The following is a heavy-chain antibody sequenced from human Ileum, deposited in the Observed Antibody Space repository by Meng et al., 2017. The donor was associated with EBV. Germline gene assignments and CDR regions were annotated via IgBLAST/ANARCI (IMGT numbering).Heavy chain of an antibody. D-gene: IGHD3-10*01. V-gene: IGHV2-5*02. CDR1: GFSLNTGGMA. CDR3: ARRSFAAGSPDY. J-gene: IGHJ4*02. CDR2: IYWDDDK. Sequence: QIPLKDSGPTLVKPTQTLTLTCTFSGFSLNTGGMAVSWIRQPPGKALEWLALIYWDDDKRYSPSLKTRLTITKDTSKNQVVLTMTNMDPVDTATYYCARRSFAAGSPDYWGQGTLVTVSS.